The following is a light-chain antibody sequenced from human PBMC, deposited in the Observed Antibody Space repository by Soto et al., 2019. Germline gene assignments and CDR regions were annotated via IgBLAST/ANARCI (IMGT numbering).Light chain of an antibody. J-gene: IGKJ4*01. CDR3: QQRTNWPLT. Sequence: EIVLTQSPVTLSLSPGERATLSCRASQSVTTFLAWYQQKPGQAPRLLIYDASKRATGIPARFSGSGSGTDFTINISSLEPEDFAVYYCQQRTNWPLTFGGGTKVEIK. V-gene: IGKV3-11*01. CDR1: QSVTTF. CDR2: DAS.